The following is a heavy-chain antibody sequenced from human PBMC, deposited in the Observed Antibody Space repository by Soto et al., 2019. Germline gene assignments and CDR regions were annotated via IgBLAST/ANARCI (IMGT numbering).Heavy chain of an antibody. D-gene: IGHD3-22*01. CDR2: INHSGST. CDR3: ARGPSNYYDSSVGGMDV. V-gene: IGHV4-34*01. Sequence: LSLTCAVYGGSFSGYYWRWIRQPPGKGLEWIGEINHSGSTNYNPSLKSRVTISVDTSKNQFSLKLSSVTAADTAVYYCARGPSNYYDSSVGGMDVWGQGTTVTVSS. CDR1: GGSFSGYY. J-gene: IGHJ6*02.